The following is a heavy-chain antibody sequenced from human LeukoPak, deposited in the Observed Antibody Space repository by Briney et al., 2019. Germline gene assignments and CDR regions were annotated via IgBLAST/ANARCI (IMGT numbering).Heavy chain of an antibody. Sequence: SETLSLTCAVYGGSFSGYYWSWIRQPPGKGLEWIGEINHSGSTNYNPSLKSRVTISVDTSKNQFSLKLSSVTAADTAVYYCARTSYYDSSGYYLGYWGQGTLVTVSS. D-gene: IGHD3-22*01. V-gene: IGHV4-34*01. CDR1: GGSFSGYY. J-gene: IGHJ4*02. CDR2: INHSGST. CDR3: ARTSYYDSSGYYLGY.